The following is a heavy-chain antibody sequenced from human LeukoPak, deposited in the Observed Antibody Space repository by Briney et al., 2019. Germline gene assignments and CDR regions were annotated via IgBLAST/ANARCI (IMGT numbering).Heavy chain of an antibody. V-gene: IGHV4-34*01. J-gene: IGHJ5*02. CDR2: INHSGSN. Sequence: ASETLSLTCAVYGASFSGYYWSWLRQPPGKGLEWIGEINHSGSNNYNPSLKSRVTISVDTSENQFSLKLSSVTAADTAVYYCARGSGYGSWFDPWGQGTLVTVSS. D-gene: IGHD5-12*01. CDR1: GASFSGYY. CDR3: ARGSGYGSWFDP.